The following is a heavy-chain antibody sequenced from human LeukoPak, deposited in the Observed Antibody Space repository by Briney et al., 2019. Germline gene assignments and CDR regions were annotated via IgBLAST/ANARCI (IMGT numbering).Heavy chain of an antibody. Sequence: GASVKVSCKASGYTFTGYYMHWVRQAPGQGLEWMGWINPNSGGTKYAQKFQGRVTMTSDTSISTAYMELSRLRSDDTAVYYCARGAKYYYDSSGSFDYWGQGTLVTVSS. J-gene: IGHJ4*02. D-gene: IGHD3-22*01. CDR2: INPNSGGT. CDR1: GYTFTGYY. CDR3: ARGAKYYYDSSGSFDY. V-gene: IGHV1-2*02.